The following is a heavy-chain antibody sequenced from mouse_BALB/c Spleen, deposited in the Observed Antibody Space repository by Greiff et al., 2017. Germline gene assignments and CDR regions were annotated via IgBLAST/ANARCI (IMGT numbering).Heavy chain of an antibody. CDR1: GFTFSSYT. J-gene: IGHJ3*01. V-gene: IGHV5-6-4*01. CDR3: TRDHDPAWFAY. D-gene: IGHD2-3*01. CDR2: ISSGGSYT. Sequence: EVKLMESGGGLVKPGGSLKLSCAASGFTFSSYTMSWVRQTPEKRLEWVATISSGGSYTYYPDSVKGRFTISRDNAKNTLYLQMSSLKSEDTAMYYCTRDHDPAWFAYWGQGTLVTVSA.